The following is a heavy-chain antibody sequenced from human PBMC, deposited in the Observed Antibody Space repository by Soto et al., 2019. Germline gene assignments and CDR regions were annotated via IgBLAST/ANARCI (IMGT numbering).Heavy chain of an antibody. CDR2: IMPFFGSG. Sequence: QVYLVQSGAEVKKPVSSVKVSCKALRGTFTDYAFSWVRQAPGQGLEWMGGIMPFFGSGNYAQKFQGRINITADESTSSVYLELTSLRSEDTAVYYCARDRAGYYSHFVYWGQGTLVTVSS. D-gene: IGHD3-22*01. J-gene: IGHJ4*02. CDR1: RGTFTDYA. CDR3: ARDRAGYYSHFVY. V-gene: IGHV1-69*01.